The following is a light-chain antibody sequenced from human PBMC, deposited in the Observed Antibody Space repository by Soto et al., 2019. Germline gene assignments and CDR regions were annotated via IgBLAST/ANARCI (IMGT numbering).Light chain of an antibody. CDR1: QGIGNS. CDR2: SAS. J-gene: IGKJ5*01. Sequence: DIQMTQSTPSLSASVGDRVTITCRASQGIGNSLAWYQQKPGTVPKLLIYSASTLQSGVPSRFSGSGSGTDFTLTISSLQPEDVAAYYCQKYNTVPATFSQGKRREIK. CDR3: QKYNTVPAT. V-gene: IGKV1-27*01.